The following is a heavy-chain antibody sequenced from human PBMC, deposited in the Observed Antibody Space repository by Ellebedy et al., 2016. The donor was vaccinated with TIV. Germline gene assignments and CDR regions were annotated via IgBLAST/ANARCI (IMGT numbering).Heavy chain of an antibody. CDR1: GYSISSGYY. V-gene: IGHV4-38-2*02. Sequence: MPSETLSLTCTVSGYSISSGYYWVWIRQPPGGGREWIGYIYDSGTTHYNRSLKHRLIMSIDKSKSQVSLKLTSVTAADKALYYCARGGGDRPHALDVWGQGTKVTVSS. J-gene: IGHJ3*01. CDR3: ARGGGDRPHALDV. D-gene: IGHD3-10*01. CDR2: IYDSGTT.